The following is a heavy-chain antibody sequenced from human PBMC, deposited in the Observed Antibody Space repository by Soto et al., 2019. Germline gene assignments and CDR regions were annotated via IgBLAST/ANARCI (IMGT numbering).Heavy chain of an antibody. V-gene: IGHV3-23*01. CDR3: ANHGPLGTIIVVITRFQD. J-gene: IGHJ4*02. Sequence: GGSLRLPCAAFGITLSSSGMSWVRKTPGKGLEGVSSTSESGGNTDYADSSKGRFTISRDNSKNTVYLQMNSLRVEDTAIYYCANHGPLGTIIVVITRFQDWGQGTLVTVSS. D-gene: IGHD3-22*01. CDR1: GITLSSSG. CDR2: TSESGGNT.